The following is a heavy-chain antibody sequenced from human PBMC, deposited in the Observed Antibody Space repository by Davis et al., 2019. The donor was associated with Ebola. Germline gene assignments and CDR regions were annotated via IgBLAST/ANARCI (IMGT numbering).Heavy chain of an antibody. D-gene: IGHD6-19*01. J-gene: IGHJ4*02. CDR2: ISAYNGHT. CDR3: ARGRNGGWDFDY. Sequence: ASVKVSCKASGYTFNSHGISWVRQAPGQGLEWMAWISAYNGHTNYAQQFQGRLTLTTDTSTSTVYMELRSLTSDDTAEYYCARGRNGGWDFDYWGQGTRVTVSS. CDR1: GYTFNSHG. V-gene: IGHV1-18*01.